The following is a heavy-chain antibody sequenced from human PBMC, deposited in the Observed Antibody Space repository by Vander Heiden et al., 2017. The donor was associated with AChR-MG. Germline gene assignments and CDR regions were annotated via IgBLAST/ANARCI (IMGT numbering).Heavy chain of an antibody. V-gene: IGHV3-53*02. D-gene: IGHD3-10*01. CDR3: ARVGAFASYYGMDV. CDR1: GFTVSSNY. J-gene: IGHJ6*02. CDR2: IYSGGST. Sequence: EVQLGETGGGLLQPGGSLRLSCAASGFTVSSNYMSWVRQAPGKGLEWVSVIYSGGSTYYADSVKGRFTISRDNSKNTLYLQMNSLRAEDAAVYYCARVGAFASYYGMDVWGQGTTVTVSS.